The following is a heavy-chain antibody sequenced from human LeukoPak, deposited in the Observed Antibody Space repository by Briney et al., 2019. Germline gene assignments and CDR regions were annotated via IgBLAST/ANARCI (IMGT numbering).Heavy chain of an antibody. J-gene: IGHJ2*01. D-gene: IGHD6-13*01. Sequence: SETLSLTCTVSGGSISSYYWTWIRQPPGKGLEWIGYIYYSGSTNYNPSLKSRVTISVDTSKNQFSLKLSSVTAADTAVYYCARGRQQLVQYFDLWGRGTLVTVSS. CDR1: GGSISSYY. CDR2: IYYSGST. V-gene: IGHV4-59*01. CDR3: ARGRQQLVQYFDL.